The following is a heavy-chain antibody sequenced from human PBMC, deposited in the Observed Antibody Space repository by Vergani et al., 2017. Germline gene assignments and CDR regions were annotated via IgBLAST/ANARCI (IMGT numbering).Heavy chain of an antibody. CDR1: GFTVSSNY. Sequence: EVQLVESGGGLIQPGGSLRLSCAASGFTVSSNYMSWVRQAPGKGLEWVSVIYSGGSTYYADSVKGRFTISRDNSKNTLYLQMNSLRAEDTAVYYCARGRGSGYSGYDGLSGIQPSYFDYWGQGTLVTVSS. V-gene: IGHV3-53*01. D-gene: IGHD5-12*01. J-gene: IGHJ4*02. CDR2: IYSGGST. CDR3: ARGRGSGYSGYDGLSGIQPSYFDY.